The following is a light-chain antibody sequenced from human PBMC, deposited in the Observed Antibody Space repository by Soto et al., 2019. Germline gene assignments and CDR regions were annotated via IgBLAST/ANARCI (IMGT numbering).Light chain of an antibody. CDR3: AAWDDSLSANWV. CDR2: RNN. Sequence: QSVLTQPPSASGTPGQRVTISCSGSSTNIGSNYVYWYQQLPGTAPKLLIYRNNQRPSGVPGRFSGSKSGTSASLAISGLRSEDEADYYCAAWDDSLSANWVFGGGTKLTVL. V-gene: IGLV1-47*01. J-gene: IGLJ3*02. CDR1: STNIGSNY.